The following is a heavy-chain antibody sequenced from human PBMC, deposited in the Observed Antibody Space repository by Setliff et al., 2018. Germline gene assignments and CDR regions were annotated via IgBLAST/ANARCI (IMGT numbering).Heavy chain of an antibody. V-gene: IGHV3-53*01. Sequence: PGGSLRLSCATSGFTFSDSSMDWVRQAPGKGLEWVSVTYSNGATNYADSVKGRFIISRDNSKNTLYLQMKSLRGEDTALYYCRLWFDETLRDYWGKGTLVTVSS. CDR1: GFTFSDSS. CDR2: TYSNGAT. J-gene: IGHJ4*02. D-gene: IGHD3-10*01. CDR3: RLWFDETLRDY.